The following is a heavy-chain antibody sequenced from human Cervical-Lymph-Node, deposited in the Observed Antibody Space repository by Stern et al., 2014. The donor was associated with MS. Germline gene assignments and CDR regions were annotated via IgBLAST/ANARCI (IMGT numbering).Heavy chain of an antibody. CDR1: GGSLSSGGSS. Sequence: VQLVESGSGQAKPSQTLSLTCAVSGGSLSSGGSSWNWIRQPPGKGLERIGFIYHSGSTYYNPSPQGRLFISVDPSKTQFPLQLRAVTAADTAVYYCARGGVIYTQDRNGFDVWGQGTMVTVSS. CDR3: ARGGVIYTQDRNGFDV. V-gene: IGHV4-30-2*01. D-gene: IGHD2-21*01. CDR2: IYHSGST. J-gene: IGHJ3*01.